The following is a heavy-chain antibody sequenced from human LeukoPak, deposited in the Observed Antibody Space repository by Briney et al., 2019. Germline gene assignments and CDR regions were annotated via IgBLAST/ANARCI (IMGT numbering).Heavy chain of an antibody. D-gene: IGHD3-22*01. CDR2: INHSGST. V-gene: IGHV4-34*01. CDR1: GGSFSGYY. J-gene: IGHJ4*02. Sequence: SETLSLTCAVYGGSFSGYYWSWIRQPPGKGLEWIGEINHSGSTNYNPSLKSRVTISVDTSKNQFSLKLSSVTAADTAVYYCARGVADSSGYYIKFDYWGQGTLVTVSS. CDR3: ARGVADSSGYYIKFDY.